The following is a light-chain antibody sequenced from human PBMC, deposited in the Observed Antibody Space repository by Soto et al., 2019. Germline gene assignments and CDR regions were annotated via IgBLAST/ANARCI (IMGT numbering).Light chain of an antibody. J-gene: IGLJ1*01. CDR3: LSYADTAYV. CDR1: SSDVGGYNY. Sequence: QSVLTQPPSASLSPGQSVTISCAGTSSDVGGYNYVSWYQQYPGKVPKLMIYEVSERPSGVPDRFSGSKSGNTAFLTVSGLQAEDEADYYCLSYADTAYVFGTGTRSPS. CDR2: EVS. V-gene: IGLV2-8*01.